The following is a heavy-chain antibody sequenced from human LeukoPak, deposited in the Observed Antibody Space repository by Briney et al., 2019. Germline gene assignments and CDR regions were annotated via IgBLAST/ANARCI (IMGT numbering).Heavy chain of an antibody. D-gene: IGHD3-3*01. CDR3: ASWPYDFWSGYYAPDY. Sequence: PGGSLRLSCAASGFTFSSYGMHWVRQAPGKGLEWVAFIRYDGSNKYYADSVKGRLTISRDNSKNTLYLQMNSLRAEDTAVYYCASWPYDFWSGYYAPDYWGQGTLVTVSS. J-gene: IGHJ4*02. CDR2: IRYDGSNK. CDR1: GFTFSSYG. V-gene: IGHV3-30*02.